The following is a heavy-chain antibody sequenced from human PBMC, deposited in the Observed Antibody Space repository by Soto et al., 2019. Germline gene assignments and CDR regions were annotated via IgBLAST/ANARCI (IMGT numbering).Heavy chain of an antibody. CDR3: AGGGEYVDWGFDY. CDR1: GGTFSSYA. V-gene: IGHV1-69*01. J-gene: IGHJ4*02. D-gene: IGHD2-21*01. CDR2: IIPIFGTA. Sequence: QVQLVQSGAEVKKPGSSVKVSCKASGGTFSSYAISWVRQAPGQGLEWMGGIIPIFGTANYAQKFQGRVTLTADESTSKAYLELSSVRSEHTDVYYCAGGGEYVDWGFDYWGQGHLVTVSA.